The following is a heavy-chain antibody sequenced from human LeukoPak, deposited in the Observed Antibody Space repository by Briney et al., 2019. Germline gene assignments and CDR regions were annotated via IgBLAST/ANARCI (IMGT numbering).Heavy chain of an antibody. CDR3: AREYSYGHYYMDV. V-gene: IGHV3-7*01. CDR2: IKQDGSEK. J-gene: IGHJ6*03. Sequence: GGSLRLSCAASGFTFSSYWMSWVRQAPGKGLEWVANIKQDGSEKYYVDSVKGRFTISRDNAKNSLYLQMNSLRAEDTAVYYCAREYSYGHYYMDVWGKGTTVTVSS. D-gene: IGHD5-18*01. CDR1: GFTFSSYW.